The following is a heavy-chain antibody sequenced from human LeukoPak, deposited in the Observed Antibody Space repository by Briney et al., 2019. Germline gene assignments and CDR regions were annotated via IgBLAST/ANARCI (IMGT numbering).Heavy chain of an antibody. CDR3: ARYLGSSYSTTWSFDI. D-gene: IGHD6-13*01. CDR2: IYYIGST. CDR1: GGSTSNYY. V-gene: IGHV4-59*01. Sequence: SETLSLTCTVSGGSTSNYYWSWVRPPPEKGLGWIGYIYYIGSTNNNPSLKSRVTISVDTSKNQFSLKLTSVTAADTAVYFCARYLGSSYSTTWSFDIWGQGTLVTVSS. J-gene: IGHJ4*02.